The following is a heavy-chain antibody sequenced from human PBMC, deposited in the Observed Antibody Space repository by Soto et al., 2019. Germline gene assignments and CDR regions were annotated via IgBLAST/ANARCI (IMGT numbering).Heavy chain of an antibody. CDR1: GFTFSSYA. D-gene: IGHD5-18*01. CDR3: ARARIRLWYDAFDI. Sequence: QVQLVESGGGVVQPGRSLRLSCAASGFTFSSYAMHWVRQAPGKGLEWVAVISYDGSNKYYADSVKGRFTISRDNSKNTLYLQMNSLRAEDTAVYYCARARIRLWYDAFDIWGQGTMVTVSS. V-gene: IGHV3-30-3*01. CDR2: ISYDGSNK. J-gene: IGHJ3*02.